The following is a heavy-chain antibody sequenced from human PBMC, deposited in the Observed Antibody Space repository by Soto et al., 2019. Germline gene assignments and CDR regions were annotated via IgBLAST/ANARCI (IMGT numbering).Heavy chain of an antibody. J-gene: IGHJ5*02. Sequence: PGGSLRLSCAASGFTFSSYAMSWVRQAPGKGLEWVSAISGSGGSTYYADSVKGRFTISRDNSKNTLYLQMNSLRAEDTAVYYCAKTGGGTYYDILTGYDSGHWFDPWGQGTLVTVSS. CDR2: ISGSGGST. V-gene: IGHV3-23*01. CDR3: AKTGGGTYYDILTGYDSGHWFDP. D-gene: IGHD3-9*01. CDR1: GFTFSSYA.